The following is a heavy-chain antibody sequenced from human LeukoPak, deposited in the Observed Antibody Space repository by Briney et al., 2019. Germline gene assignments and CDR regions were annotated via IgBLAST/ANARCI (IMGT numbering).Heavy chain of an antibody. J-gene: IGHJ4*02. V-gene: IGHV4-38-2*01. Sequence: SETLPLTCAVSGYSISSGYYWGWIRQPPGKGLEWIGSIYHSGSTYYNPSLKSRVTISVDTSKNQFSLKLSSVTAADTAVYYCASHYYGSGTAVFDYWGQGTLITVSS. D-gene: IGHD3-10*01. CDR2: IYHSGST. CDR3: ASHYYGSGTAVFDY. CDR1: GYSISSGYY.